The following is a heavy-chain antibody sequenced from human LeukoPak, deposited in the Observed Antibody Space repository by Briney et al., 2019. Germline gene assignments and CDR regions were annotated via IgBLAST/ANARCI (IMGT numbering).Heavy chain of an antibody. J-gene: IGHJ6*02. V-gene: IGHV4-39*07. D-gene: IGHD4-17*01. CDR3: ATQTMTTVTTFYYYGMDV. CDR2: IYYSGST. Sequence: SETLSLTCTVSGGSISSSSYYWGWIRQPPGKGLEWIGSIYYSGSTYYNPSLKSRVTISVDTSKNQFSLKLSSVTAADTAVYYCATQTMTTVTTFYYYGMDVWGQGTTVTVSS. CDR1: GGSISSSSYY.